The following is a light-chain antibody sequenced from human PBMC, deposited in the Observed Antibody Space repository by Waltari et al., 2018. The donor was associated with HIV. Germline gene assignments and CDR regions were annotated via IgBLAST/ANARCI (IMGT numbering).Light chain of an antibody. Sequence: QSALTQPASVSGSPGQSITISCTGSVTDIGHSNSISWYQHSPGKVPNLVLSEFTSLPSVVSERRAGSKSGVEASLTISRVQPEDEADYYCVAYTDRRVLIFGGGTKLTVL. CDR2: EFT. V-gene: IGLV2-14*01. J-gene: IGLJ2*01. CDR1: VTDIGHSNS. CDR3: VAYTDRRVLI.